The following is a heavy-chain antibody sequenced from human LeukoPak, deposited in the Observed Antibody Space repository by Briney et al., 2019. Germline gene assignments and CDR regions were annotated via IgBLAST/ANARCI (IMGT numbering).Heavy chain of an antibody. CDR1: GYTFTSYG. D-gene: IGHD3/OR15-3a*01. CDR2: ISAYNGNT. J-gene: IGHJ3*02. V-gene: IGHV1-18*01. Sequence: GASVKVSCKASGYTFTSYGISWVRQAPGQGLEWMVWISAYNGNTNYAQKLQGRVTMTTDTSTSTAYMELRSLRSDDTAVYYCARDRDWTNTDDAFDIWGQGTMVTVSS. CDR3: ARDRDWTNTDDAFDI.